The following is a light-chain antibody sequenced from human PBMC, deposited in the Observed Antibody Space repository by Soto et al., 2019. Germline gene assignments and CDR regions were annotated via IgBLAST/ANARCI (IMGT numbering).Light chain of an antibody. J-gene: IGKJ5*01. CDR1: QSFRGL. CDR3: QQYGSSGT. V-gene: IGKV3-20*01. CDR2: DAY. Sequence: EVVLTQSPVTLSLSPGERATLSCRASQSFRGLLAWYQQKPGQAPRLLIYDAYNRATGIPPRFSGSGSGTDFTLTISRLGPEHFAVYYCQQYGSSGTFGQGTRLEIK.